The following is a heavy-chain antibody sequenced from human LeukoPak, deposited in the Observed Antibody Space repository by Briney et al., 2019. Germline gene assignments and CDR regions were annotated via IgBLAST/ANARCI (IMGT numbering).Heavy chain of an antibody. CDR3: ARVEIAARYFDY. Sequence: ASVKVSCKASGYTFTSYGISWVRQAPGQGLEWMGWISAYNGNTNYAQKLQGRVTMTTDASTSTAYMELRSLRSDDTAVYYCARVEIAARYFDYWGQGTLVTVSS. CDR1: GYTFTSYG. CDR2: ISAYNGNT. J-gene: IGHJ4*02. D-gene: IGHD6-6*01. V-gene: IGHV1-18*01.